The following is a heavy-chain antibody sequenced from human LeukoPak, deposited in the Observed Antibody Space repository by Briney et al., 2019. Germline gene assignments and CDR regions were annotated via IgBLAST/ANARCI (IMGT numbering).Heavy chain of an antibody. Sequence: SVKVSCKASGGTFSSYAISWVRQAPGQGLEWMGGIIPIFGTANYAQKFQGRVTITADESTSTAYMEPSSLRSEDTAVYYCARAGVAARYYFDYWGQGTLVTVSS. CDR2: IIPIFGTA. CDR1: GGTFSSYA. D-gene: IGHD6-6*01. CDR3: ARAGVAARYYFDY. J-gene: IGHJ4*02. V-gene: IGHV1-69*01.